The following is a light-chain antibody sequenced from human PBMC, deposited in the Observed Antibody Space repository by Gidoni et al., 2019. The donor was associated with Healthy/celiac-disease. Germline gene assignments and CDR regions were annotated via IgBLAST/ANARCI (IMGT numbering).Light chain of an antibody. CDR3: QQRSNWPGT. V-gene: IGKV3-11*01. Sequence: ENQLTQFSATLTLSPAARATLSCRARQSVSSYLAWYQQNPGQAPRLLIYDASNRATGIPARFSGRGYWTDFTRTISSLEPEDFAVYYCQQRSNWPGTFGGGTKVEIK. CDR1: QSVSSY. J-gene: IGKJ4*01. CDR2: DAS.